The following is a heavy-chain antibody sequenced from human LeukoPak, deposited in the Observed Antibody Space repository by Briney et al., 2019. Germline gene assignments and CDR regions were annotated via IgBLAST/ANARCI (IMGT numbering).Heavy chain of an antibody. CDR1: GYTFTCYF. D-gene: IGHD3-10*01. V-gene: IGHV1-2*02. CDR3: ARDPHQIEYGSGSYYNLNWFDP. CDR2: INPNTGGT. J-gene: IGHJ5*02. Sequence: GASVKVSCKASGYTFTCYFVHWVRQAPGQGLQWMGWINPNTGGTNYAQKFQGRVTMTRDTSTSTAYMELRSLRSDDTAVYYCARDPHQIEYGSGSYYNLNWFDPWGQGTLVTVSS.